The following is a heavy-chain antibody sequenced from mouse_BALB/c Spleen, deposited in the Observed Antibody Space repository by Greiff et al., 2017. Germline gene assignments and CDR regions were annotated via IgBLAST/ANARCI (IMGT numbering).Heavy chain of an antibody. CDR2: INSNGGST. V-gene: IGHV5-6-2*01. CDR3: ARHATVVGYFDV. J-gene: IGHJ1*01. Sequence: EVQRVESGGGLVKLGGSLKLSCAASGFTFSSYYMSWVRQTPEKRLELVAAINSNGGSTYYPDTVKGRFTISRDNAKNTLYLQMSSLKSEDTALYYCARHATVVGYFDVWGAGTTVTVSS. CDR1: GFTFSSYY. D-gene: IGHD1-1*01.